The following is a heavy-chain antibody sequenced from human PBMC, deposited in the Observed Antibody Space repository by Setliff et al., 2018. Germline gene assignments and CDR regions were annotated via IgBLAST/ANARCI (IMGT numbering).Heavy chain of an antibody. J-gene: IGHJ6*02. Sequence: SETLSLTCSVYGESFSNNYWAWIRQPPGKGLEWTGSIYYDGRTFSHPSLRSRVTISVDTSTNQFSLKLRSVTAADTAVYYCARLSWNGLRYYGLDVWGQGTTVTVSS. CDR2: IYYDGRT. CDR1: GESFSNNY. CDR3: ARLSWNGLRYYGLDV. D-gene: IGHD3-3*01. V-gene: IGHV4-39*07.